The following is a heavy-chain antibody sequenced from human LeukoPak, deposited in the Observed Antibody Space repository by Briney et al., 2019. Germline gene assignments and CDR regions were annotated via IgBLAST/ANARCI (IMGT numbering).Heavy chain of an antibody. CDR2: IYYSGST. J-gene: IGHJ4*02. D-gene: IGHD3-3*01. CDR3: AGTYYDFWSGPWRFDY. CDR1: GYSISSGYY. Sequence: PSETLSLTCAVSGYSISSGYYWGWIRQPPGEGLEWIGSIYYSGSTYYNPSLKSRVTISVDTSKNQFSLKLSSVTAADTAVYYCAGTYYDFWSGPWRFDYWGQGTLVTVSS. V-gene: IGHV4-38-2*01.